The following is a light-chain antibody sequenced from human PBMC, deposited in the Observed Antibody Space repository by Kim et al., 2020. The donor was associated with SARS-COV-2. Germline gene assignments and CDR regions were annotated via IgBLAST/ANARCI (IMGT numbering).Light chain of an antibody. J-gene: IGKJ2*01. V-gene: IGKV3-20*01. Sequence: SPGERATLSCRASQSVSSSYLAWYQQKPGQAPRLLIYGASSRATGIPDRFSGSGSGTDFTLTISRLEPEDFAVYYCQQYGSSPLYTFGQGPRLEI. CDR1: QSVSSSY. CDR2: GAS. CDR3: QQYGSSPLYT.